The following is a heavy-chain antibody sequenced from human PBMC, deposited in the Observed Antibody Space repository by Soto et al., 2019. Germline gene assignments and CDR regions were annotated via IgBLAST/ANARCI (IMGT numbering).Heavy chain of an antibody. J-gene: IGHJ6*03. V-gene: IGHV3-33*05. D-gene: IGHD1-7*01. CDR2: ISYDGTST. Sequence: QVQLVESGGGGIQPGGSLSLSCAASRFSIIRHGLHWVRQAPGQGPEWVALISYDGTSTFYADSVKGRFTISRDNSKNTLYLQMTSRRADDTAVYFWARDGNTGTTYYYHMDLWGKGTTVTVSS. CDR1: RFSIIRHG. CDR3: ARDGNTGTTYYYHMDL.